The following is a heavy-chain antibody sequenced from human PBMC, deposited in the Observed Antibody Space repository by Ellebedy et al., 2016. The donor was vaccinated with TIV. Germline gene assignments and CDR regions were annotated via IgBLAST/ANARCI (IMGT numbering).Heavy chain of an antibody. Sequence: PGGSLRLSCAASGFTFSDYYMSWIRQAPGKGLEWVSYISSSGSTIYYADSVKGRFTISRDNSKNTLYLQMNSLRAEDTAVYYCAKPRTTVILGEFDPWGQGTLVTVSS. D-gene: IGHD4-17*01. CDR2: ISSSGSTI. CDR3: AKPRTTVILGEFDP. CDR1: GFTFSDYY. J-gene: IGHJ5*02. V-gene: IGHV3-11*04.